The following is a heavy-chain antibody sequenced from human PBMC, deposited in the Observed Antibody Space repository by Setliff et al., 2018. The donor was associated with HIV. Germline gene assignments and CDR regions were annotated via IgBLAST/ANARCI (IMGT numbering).Heavy chain of an antibody. J-gene: IGHJ3*01. CDR1: GSSMSNYY. CDR2: IQYSDSS. Sequence: PSETLSLTCTVSGSSMSNYYWSWIRKPPGKRLEWIASIQYSDSSHYNPSLQSRVTISVDTSTKQFSLYLSSVNETDTAVYYCARSGYTSGFYWVFGAFGVWGQGKLVTVS. CDR3: ARSGYTSGFYWVFGAFGV. D-gene: IGHD3-22*01. V-gene: IGHV4-59*01.